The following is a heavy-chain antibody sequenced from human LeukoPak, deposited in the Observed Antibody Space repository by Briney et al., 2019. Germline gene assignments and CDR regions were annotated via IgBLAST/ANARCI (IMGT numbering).Heavy chain of an antibody. Sequence: GGSLRLSCAASGFTFSTYTMNWVRQAPGKGLEWVSSISTSSTYIYYADSVKGRFTISRDNAKNSLYLQMNSLRADDTAVYYCARVEKGFWSGFKMDVWGKGTTVAVSS. D-gene: IGHD3-3*01. J-gene: IGHJ6*04. CDR2: ISTSSTYI. CDR3: ARVEKGFWSGFKMDV. CDR1: GFTFSTYT. V-gene: IGHV3-21*01.